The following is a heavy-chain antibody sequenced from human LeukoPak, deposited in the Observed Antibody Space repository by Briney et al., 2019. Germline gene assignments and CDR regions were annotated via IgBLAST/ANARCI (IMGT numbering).Heavy chain of an antibody. J-gene: IGHJ4*02. Sequence: PGGSLRLSCAASGFTFSSYDINWVRQAPGKGLEWVSSISSSSSYIYYADSVKGRFTISRDNAKNSLYLQMNSLRAEDTAVYYCARGGAVAPKFNFDYWGQGTLVTVSS. CDR3: ARGGAVAPKFNFDY. CDR1: GFTFSSYD. D-gene: IGHD6-19*01. CDR2: ISSSSSYI. V-gene: IGHV3-21*01.